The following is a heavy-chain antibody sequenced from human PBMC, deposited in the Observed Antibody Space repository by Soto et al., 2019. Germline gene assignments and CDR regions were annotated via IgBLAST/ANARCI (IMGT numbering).Heavy chain of an antibody. CDR3: ERELGHRLAYGPVDY. D-gene: IGHD3-10*01. CDR2: IGKTGSDI. Sequence: GGSLRLSCAASGFTFRSYSMNWVRQAPGKGLEWVSFIGKTGSDIHYADSVEGRFTISRDNAKNSLYLQMNSLRAEDTAVYYCERELGHRLAYGPVDYWGEGTLVTVST. V-gene: IGHV3-21*04. CDR1: GFTFRSYS. J-gene: IGHJ4*02.